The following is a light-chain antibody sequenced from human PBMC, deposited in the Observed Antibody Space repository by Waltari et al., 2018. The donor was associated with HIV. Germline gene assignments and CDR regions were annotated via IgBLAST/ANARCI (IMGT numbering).Light chain of an antibody. CDR3: QHYNNWPST. CDR2: GAS. CDR1: QSVSSN. Sequence: EIMMTQSPATLSVSPGERATLSCRASQSVSSNLAWYQQKPGQAPRLLIYGASTRATGIPARFSGSGSGAEFTLTINSLQSEDFAVYYCQHYNNWPSTFGPGTKVDIK. J-gene: IGKJ3*01. V-gene: IGKV3-15*01.